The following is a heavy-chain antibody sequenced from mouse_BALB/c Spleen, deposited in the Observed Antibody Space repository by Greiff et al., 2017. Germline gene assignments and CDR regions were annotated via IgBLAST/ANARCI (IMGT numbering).Heavy chain of an antibody. CDR3: ALLRRGAY. CDR2: IDPANGNT. D-gene: IGHD1-1*01. CDR1: GFNIKDTY. V-gene: IGHV14-3*02. J-gene: IGHJ3*01. Sequence: EVKLVESGAELVKPGASVKLSCTASGFNIKDTYMHWVKQRPEQGLEWIGRIDPANGNTKYDPKFQGKATITADTSSNTAYLQLSSLTSEDTAVYYCALLRRGAYWGQGTLVTVSA.